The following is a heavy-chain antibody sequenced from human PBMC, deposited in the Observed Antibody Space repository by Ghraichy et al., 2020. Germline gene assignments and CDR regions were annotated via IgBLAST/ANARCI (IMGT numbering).Heavy chain of an antibody. J-gene: IGHJ4*02. CDR3: ARERGLYYDILTGYPY. CDR2: IKQDGSEK. Sequence: GGSLRLSCAASGFTFSSYWMSWVRQAPGKGLEWVANIKQDGSEKYYVDSVKGRFTISRDNAKNSLYLQMNSLRAEDTAVYYCARERGLYYDILTGYPYWGQGTLVTVSS. V-gene: IGHV3-7*01. D-gene: IGHD3-9*01. CDR1: GFTFSSYW.